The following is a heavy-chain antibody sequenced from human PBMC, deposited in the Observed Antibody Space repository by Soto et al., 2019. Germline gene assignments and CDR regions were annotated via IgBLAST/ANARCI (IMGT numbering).Heavy chain of an antibody. CDR3: VRTSLVVAVATREDF. CDR2: INNDGSRI. D-gene: IGHD2-15*01. CDR1: GFSFSSQW. Sequence: GGSLRLSCAASGFSFSSQWMYWVRQSPGKGPVWVSYINNDGSRIGYADSVKGRFTISRDNAKNTVYLHMNSLTAEDTAVYYCVRTSLVVAVATREDFWGQGTLVTVSS. V-gene: IGHV3-74*01. J-gene: IGHJ4*02.